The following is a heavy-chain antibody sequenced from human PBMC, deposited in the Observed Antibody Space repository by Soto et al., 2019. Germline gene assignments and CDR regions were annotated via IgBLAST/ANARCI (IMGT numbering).Heavy chain of an antibody. CDR3: ARELERGDLPEGFDY. CDR1: GVSISSSHW. J-gene: IGHJ4*02. V-gene: IGHV4-4*02. CDR2: IFHDGTT. D-gene: IGHD1-1*01. Sequence: QVQLQESGPGLVKPSGTLSLTCAVSGVSISSSHWGSWVRQPPGKGLEWIWEIFHDGTTNYNPSLKSRVTISVDKYKNQFSLQLSSVTAADTAVYYCARELERGDLPEGFDYWGQGTLATVSS.